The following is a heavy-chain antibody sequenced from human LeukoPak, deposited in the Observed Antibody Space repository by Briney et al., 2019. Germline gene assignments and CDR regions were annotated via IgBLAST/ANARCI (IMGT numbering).Heavy chain of an antibody. J-gene: IGHJ5*02. CDR2: IHASGNT. CDR1: GGSISSYY. V-gene: IGHV4-61*02. D-gene: IGHD3-22*01. Sequence: PSQTLSLTCTVSGGSISSYYWTWIRQPAGKGLEYLGRIHASGNTYYNPSLNSRVAISIDTSKNQFSLKLNSVTAADTAVYYCARDRVTDYYDSSGYYYNWFDPWGQGTLVTVSS. CDR3: ARDRVTDYYDSSGYYYNWFDP.